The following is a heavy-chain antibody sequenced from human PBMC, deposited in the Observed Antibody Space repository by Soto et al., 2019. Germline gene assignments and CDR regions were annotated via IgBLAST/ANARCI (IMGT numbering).Heavy chain of an antibody. CDR3: ARDLSSSRSLIFDF. CDR1: GDSVSSNSAA. CDR2: TFYRSKWYN. V-gene: IGHV6-1*01. J-gene: IGHJ4*02. Sequence: KQSQTLSLTCAISGDSVSSNSAAWNWIRQSPSRGLEWLGRTFYRSKWYNDYALSVKSRVTIKADTSKNQFSLQLNSVTPDDTAVYYCARDLSSSRSLIFDFWGQGTLVTVSS. D-gene: IGHD6-6*01.